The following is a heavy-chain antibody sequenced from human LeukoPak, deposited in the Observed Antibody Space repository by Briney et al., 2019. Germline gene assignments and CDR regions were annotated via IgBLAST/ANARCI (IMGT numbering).Heavy chain of an antibody. Sequence: SETLSLTCTVSGGSISSYYWSWIRQPPGKGLEWIGYIHYSGSTNYNPSLKSRVTISIDTSKNQFSLKVRSVTAADTAVYYCARGGYSGYAPLDYWGQGTLVIVSS. CDR3: ARGGYSGYAPLDY. V-gene: IGHV4-59*01. CDR2: IHYSGST. J-gene: IGHJ4*02. D-gene: IGHD5-12*01. CDR1: GGSISSYY.